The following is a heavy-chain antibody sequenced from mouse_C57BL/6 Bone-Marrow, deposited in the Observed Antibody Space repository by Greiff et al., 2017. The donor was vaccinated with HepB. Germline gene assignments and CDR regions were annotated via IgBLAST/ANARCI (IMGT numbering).Heavy chain of an antibody. CDR1: GFTFTDYY. Sequence: EVQRVESGGGLVQPGGSLSLSCAASGFTFTDYYMSWVRQPPGKALEWLGFIRNKANGYTTEYSASVKGRFAISRDNSQSILYLQMNALRAEDSATYYCARPQLRLRYYAMDYWGQGTSVTVSS. D-gene: IGHD3-2*02. J-gene: IGHJ4*01. CDR2: IRNKANGYTT. V-gene: IGHV7-3*01. CDR3: ARPQLRLRYYAMDY.